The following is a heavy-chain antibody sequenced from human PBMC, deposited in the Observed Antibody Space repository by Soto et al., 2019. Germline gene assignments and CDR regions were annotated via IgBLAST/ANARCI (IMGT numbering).Heavy chain of an antibody. Sequence: PSETLSLTCTVSGDSISSYYWSWIRQPPGKGLEWIGYIHYSGSTNYNPSLKSRVTISVDTSKNQFSLRLSSVTAADTAVYYCARHETLHGMDVWGQGTTVTVSS. J-gene: IGHJ6*02. CDR1: GDSISSYY. CDR3: ARHETLHGMDV. CDR2: IHYSGST. V-gene: IGHV4-59*08.